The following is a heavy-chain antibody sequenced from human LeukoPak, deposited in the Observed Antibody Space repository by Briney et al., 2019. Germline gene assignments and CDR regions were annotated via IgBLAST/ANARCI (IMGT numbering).Heavy chain of an antibody. CDR2: ITGSGSYT. D-gene: IGHD5-12*01. CDR3: AKNSAYDRPLGYYSYYMDV. CDR1: GFTFDGYA. Sequence: GGSLRLSCAASGFTFDGYAMSWVRQAPGGGLDWVSSITGSGSYTYYADSVKGRFTISRDNSKSTLYLQMDSLKAEDTAIYYCAKNSAYDRPLGYYSYYMDVWGKGTTVTVSS. J-gene: IGHJ6*03. V-gene: IGHV3-23*01.